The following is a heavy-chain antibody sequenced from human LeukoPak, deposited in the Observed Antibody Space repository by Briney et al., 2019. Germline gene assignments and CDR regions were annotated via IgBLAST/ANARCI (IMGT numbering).Heavy chain of an antibody. D-gene: IGHD4-17*01. CDR2: IGGGSTTI. CDR1: GFSFSSFT. J-gene: IGHJ5*02. V-gene: IGHV3-48*04. CDR3: AKNYYAGDYYGWFAP. Sequence: GGSLRLSCGASGFSFSSFTMNWVRQTPGKGLELVAYIGGGSTTIHYADSVKGRFTISRDNAKNSLFLQMNSLRVEDTAVYYCAKNYYAGDYYGWFAPWGQGTLVTVAS.